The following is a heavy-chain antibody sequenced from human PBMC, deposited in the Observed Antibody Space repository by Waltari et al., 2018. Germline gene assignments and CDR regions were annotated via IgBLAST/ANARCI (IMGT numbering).Heavy chain of an antibody. CDR1: GGSISTSSYY. J-gene: IGHJ5*02. CDR2: IYYSGST. CDR3: ARQDYPATGEWFDP. Sequence: QLQLQESGPGLVKPSETLSLTCTVSGGSISTSSYYWGWIRQPPGKGLEWIGSIYYSGSTYYNPSLKSRVTISVDTSKNQFSLNLSSVTAADTAVYYCARQDYPATGEWFDPWGQGTLVTVSS. V-gene: IGHV4-39*01. D-gene: IGHD3-16*01.